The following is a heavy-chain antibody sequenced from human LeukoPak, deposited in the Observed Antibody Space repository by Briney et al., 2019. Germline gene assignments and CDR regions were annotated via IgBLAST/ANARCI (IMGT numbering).Heavy chain of an antibody. J-gene: IGHJ4*02. CDR2: ISAYNGNT. Sequence: ASVKVSSKASGYTFSGYGISWVRQAPGQGLEWMGWISAYNGNTNYAQNLQGRVTMTTDTSTSTAYMEVRSLRSDDTAVYYCARDAGITAPTPGYWGQGTLVTVSS. D-gene: IGHD6-25*01. CDR1: GYTFSGYG. CDR3: ARDAGITAPTPGY. V-gene: IGHV1-18*01.